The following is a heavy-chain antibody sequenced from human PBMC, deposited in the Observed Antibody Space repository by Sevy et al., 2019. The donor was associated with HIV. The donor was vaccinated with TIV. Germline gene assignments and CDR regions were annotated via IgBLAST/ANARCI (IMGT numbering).Heavy chain of an antibody. Sequence: GGSLRLSCAASGFIFSDYSITWVRQAPGKGLEWVSSINSVSTYTNYAASVRGRFTISRDNAKNSVFLQMNSLRAEDSAVYYCARVLPYYYAMDVWGQRSTVTVSS. CDR2: INSVSTYT. J-gene: IGHJ6*02. CDR3: ARVLPYYYAMDV. V-gene: IGHV3-21*01. D-gene: IGHD3-3*01. CDR1: GFIFSDYS.